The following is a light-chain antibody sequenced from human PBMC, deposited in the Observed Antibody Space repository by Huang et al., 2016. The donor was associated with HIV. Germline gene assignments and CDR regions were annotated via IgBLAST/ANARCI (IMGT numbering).Light chain of an antibody. CDR1: QDIGEC. Sequence: DIQMTQSPSSLSASIGDRVTITCQASQDIGECLNWYQQKPGKAPKLRIYVASTLETGVPSRFSGSGSGTDFTFTITSLQPEDIGTYSCQQYDSLPITFGQGTRLEIK. J-gene: IGKJ5*01. CDR3: QQYDSLPIT. V-gene: IGKV1-33*01. CDR2: VAS.